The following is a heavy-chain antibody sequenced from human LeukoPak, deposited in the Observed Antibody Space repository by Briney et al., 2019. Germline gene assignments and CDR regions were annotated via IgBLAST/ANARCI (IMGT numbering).Heavy chain of an antibody. CDR3: ARQSRDGSKTRGYYFDF. V-gene: IGHV5-51*01. D-gene: IGHD3-10*01. CDR2: IYPGDSDT. Sequence: HGESLKISCKGSGYSFTSYWIGWVRQMPGKGLEWMGIIYPGDSDTTYSPSFQGQVTISADKSINTVYLQWSSLKASDTAMYYCARQSRDGSKTRGYYFDFWGQGTLVTVSS. J-gene: IGHJ4*02. CDR1: GYSFTSYW.